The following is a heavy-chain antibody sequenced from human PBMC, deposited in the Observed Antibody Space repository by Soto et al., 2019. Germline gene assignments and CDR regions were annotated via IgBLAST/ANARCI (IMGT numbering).Heavy chain of an antibody. CDR1: GGSISSYY. D-gene: IGHD2-2*01. CDR3: ARLGYCSSTSCYGWFDP. V-gene: IGHV4-59*08. J-gene: IGHJ5*02. Sequence: SETLSLTCTVSGGSISSYYWSWIRQPPGKGLEWIGYIYYSGSTNYNPSLKSRVTISVGTSKNQFSLKLSSVTAADTAVYYCARLGYCSSTSCYGWFDPWGQGTLVTVS. CDR2: IYYSGST.